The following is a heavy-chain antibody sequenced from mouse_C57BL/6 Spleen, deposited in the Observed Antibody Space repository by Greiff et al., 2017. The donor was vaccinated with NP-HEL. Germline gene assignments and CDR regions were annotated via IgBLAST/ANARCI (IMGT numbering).Heavy chain of an antibody. J-gene: IGHJ3*01. CDR2: ISSGSSTI. V-gene: IGHV5-17*01. CDR3: ARWGAY. Sequence: EVHLVESGGGLVKPGGSLKLSCAASGFTFSDYGMHWVRQAPEKGLEWVAYISSGSSTIYYADTVKGRFTISRDNAKNTLFLQMTSLRSEDTAMYYCARWGAYWGQGTLVTVSA. CDR1: GFTFSDYG.